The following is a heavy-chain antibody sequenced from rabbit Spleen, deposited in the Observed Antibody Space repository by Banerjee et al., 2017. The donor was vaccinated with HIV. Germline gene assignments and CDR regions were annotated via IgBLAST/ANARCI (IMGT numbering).Heavy chain of an antibody. CDR3: ATDTGSSFSSYGMDL. CDR2: IYAGSSGFT. J-gene: IGHJ6*01. CDR1: GFSFSSSDW. D-gene: IGHD8-1*01. V-gene: IGHV1S45*01. Sequence: QEQLEESGGDLVKPEGSLTLTCTASGFSFSSSDWICWVRQAPGKGLEWIACIYAGSSGFTYSAPWAKGRFTCSKTSSTTVTLPMTSLTVADTATYFCATDTGSSFSSYGMDLWGPGTLVTVS.